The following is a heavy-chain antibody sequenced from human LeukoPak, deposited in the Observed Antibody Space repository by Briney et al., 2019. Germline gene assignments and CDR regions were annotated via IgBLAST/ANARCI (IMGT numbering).Heavy chain of an antibody. D-gene: IGHD6-13*01. Sequence: GGSLRLSCAASGFSFSIYGMHWVRQAPGKGLEWVAVISYDGSNKYYADSVKGRFTISRDDSMNTVCLQMNSLRTEDTAVYYCAKDHGYTSSWLFNWFDPWGQGTLVTVSS. CDR1: GFSFSIYG. CDR2: ISYDGSNK. CDR3: AKDHGYTSSWLFNWFDP. V-gene: IGHV3-30*18. J-gene: IGHJ5*02.